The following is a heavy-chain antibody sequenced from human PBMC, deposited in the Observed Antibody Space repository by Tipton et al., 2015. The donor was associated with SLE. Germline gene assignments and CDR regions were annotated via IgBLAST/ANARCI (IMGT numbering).Heavy chain of an antibody. Sequence: LRLSCTVSGGSISSYYWSWIRQPPGKGLEWIGYIYYSGSTNYNPSLKSRVTISVDTSKNQLSLRLSSVTAADTAVYYCATHGDSLNPIDYWGQGTLVTVSS. CDR3: ATHGDSLNPIDY. D-gene: IGHD4-17*01. CDR1: GGSISSYY. V-gene: IGHV4-59*08. J-gene: IGHJ4*02. CDR2: IYYSGST.